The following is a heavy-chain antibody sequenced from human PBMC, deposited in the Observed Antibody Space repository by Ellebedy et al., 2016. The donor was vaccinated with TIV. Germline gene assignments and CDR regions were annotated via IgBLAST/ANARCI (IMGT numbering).Heavy chain of an antibody. D-gene: IGHD2-15*01. CDR2: INPNSGGT. Sequence: ASVKVSXKASGGTFSSYGICWVRQAPGQGLEWMGWINPNSGGTNYAQNFQGRVTMTRDTSISTAYMELSRLRSDDTAVYYCARDFLGYCSGGSCYPGEWYFDLWGRGTLVTVSS. J-gene: IGHJ2*01. CDR3: ARDFLGYCSGGSCYPGEWYFDL. V-gene: IGHV1-2*02. CDR1: GGTFSSYG.